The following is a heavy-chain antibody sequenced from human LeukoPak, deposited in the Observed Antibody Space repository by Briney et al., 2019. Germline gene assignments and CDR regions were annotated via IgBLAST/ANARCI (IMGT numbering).Heavy chain of an antibody. CDR3: ARVGGSYLFDAFDI. CDR2: MNPNSGIT. D-gene: IGHD1-26*01. Sequence: ASVKVSCKASGYTFTSYDINWVRQATGQGLEWMGWMNPNSGITGYAQKFQGRVTMTRNTSISTAYMELSSLRSEDTAVYYCARVGGSYLFDAFDIWGQGTMVTVSS. V-gene: IGHV1-8*01. CDR1: GYTFTSYD. J-gene: IGHJ3*02.